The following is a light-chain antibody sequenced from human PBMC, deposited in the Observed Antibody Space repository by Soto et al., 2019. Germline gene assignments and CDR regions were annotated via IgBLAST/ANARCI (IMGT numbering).Light chain of an antibody. J-gene: IGLJ3*02. V-gene: IGLV1-51*01. CDR3: ATCDSSLGSVV. Sequence: QSVLTQPPSVSAAPGQKVTISCSGSSYNIGGNYVSWYVQLPGTAPKFLIYGNNKRPSGIPDRFSGSKSGTSATLGITGLQTEDEADYYCATCDSSLGSVVFGGGTKLTVL. CDR1: SYNIGGNY. CDR2: GNN.